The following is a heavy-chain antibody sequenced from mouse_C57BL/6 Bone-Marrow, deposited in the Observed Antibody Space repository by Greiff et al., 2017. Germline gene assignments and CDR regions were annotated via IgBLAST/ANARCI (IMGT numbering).Heavy chain of an antibody. J-gene: IGHJ3*01. V-gene: IGHV5-6*01. Sequence: EVKLVESGGDLVKPGGSLKLSCAASGFTFSSYGMSWVRQTPDKRLEWVATISSGGSYTYYPDSVKGRFTISRDNAKNTLYLQMRSLKSEDTARYYCAIMITTFAYWGQGTLVTVSA. D-gene: IGHD2-4*01. CDR3: AIMITTFAY. CDR1: GFTFSSYG. CDR2: ISSGGSYT.